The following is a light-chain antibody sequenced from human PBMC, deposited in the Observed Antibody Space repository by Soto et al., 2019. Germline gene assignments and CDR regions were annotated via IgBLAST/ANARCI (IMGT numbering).Light chain of an antibody. Sequence: DIQMTQSPSSLSASVGDRVTITCRASRNINFYLNWFQQKPGKAPKVLIYAASSLQVGVPSRFSGSGSGTDFTLTISSLQPEDFATYFCQQSYNTPPFGGGTKVDIK. V-gene: IGKV1-39*01. CDR1: RNINFY. CDR3: QQSYNTPP. CDR2: AAS. J-gene: IGKJ4*01.